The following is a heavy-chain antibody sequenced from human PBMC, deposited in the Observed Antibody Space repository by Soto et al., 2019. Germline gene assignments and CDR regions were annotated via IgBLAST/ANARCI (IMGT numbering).Heavy chain of an antibody. J-gene: IGHJ6*02. CDR2: ISPYTGNT. CDR3: VMLDNYVTPPPQDV. D-gene: IGHD3-16*01. V-gene: IGHV1-18*01. Sequence: QVQLVQSGDEVKKPGASVKVSCKASGYIFVNYGIAWVRQAPGQGLEWMGWISPYTGNTHSATKVQGRLTMTTDTSTSTAYMDLGSLTSADTAVYYCVMLDNYVTPPPQDVWGQGTTVTVSS. CDR1: GYIFVNYG.